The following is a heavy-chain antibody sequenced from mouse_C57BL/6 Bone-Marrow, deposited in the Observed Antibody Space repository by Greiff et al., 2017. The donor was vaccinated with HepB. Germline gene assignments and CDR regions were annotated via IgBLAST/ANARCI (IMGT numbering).Heavy chain of an antibody. CDR1: GYTFTSYW. D-gene: IGHD1-1*01. J-gene: IGHJ2*01. CDR2: IHPNSGST. CDR3: ARWGTVVDYFDY. Sequence: QVQLKQPGAELVKPGASVKLSCKASGYTFTSYWMHWVKQRPGQGLEWIGMIHPNSGSTNYNEKFKSKATLTVDKSSSTAYMQLSSLTSEDSAVYYCARWGTVVDYFDYWGQGTTLTVSS. V-gene: IGHV1-64*01.